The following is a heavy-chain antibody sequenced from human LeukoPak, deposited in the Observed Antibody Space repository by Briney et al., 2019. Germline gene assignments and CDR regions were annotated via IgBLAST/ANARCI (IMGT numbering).Heavy chain of an antibody. V-gene: IGHV3-15*01. CDR1: GFSFSDAW. J-gene: IGHJ6*02. Sequence: PGGSLRLSCAASGFSFSDAWMSWVRQAPGKGLEWVGRFKSKTDGGTTDYAAPVKDRFTLSRDDSKSTLYLQMNSLKTEDTAVYYCTTGREGPMMDIWGQGTTVTVSS. CDR3: TTGREGPMMDI. CDR2: FKSKTDGGTT.